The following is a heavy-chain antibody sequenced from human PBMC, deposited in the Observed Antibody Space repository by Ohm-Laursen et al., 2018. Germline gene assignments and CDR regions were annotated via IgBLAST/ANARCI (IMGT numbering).Heavy chain of an antibody. J-gene: IGHJ4*02. CDR2: IYTSGST. CDR3: ARDSGDTAMGLFDY. CDR1: GGSISGYY. Sequence: SETLSLTCTVSGGSISGYYWSWIRQPAGKGLEWIGRIYTSGSTNYNPSLKSRVTMSVDTSKNQFSLKLSSVTAADTAVYYCARDSGDTAMGLFDYWGQGTLVTVSS. D-gene: IGHD5-18*01. V-gene: IGHV4-4*07.